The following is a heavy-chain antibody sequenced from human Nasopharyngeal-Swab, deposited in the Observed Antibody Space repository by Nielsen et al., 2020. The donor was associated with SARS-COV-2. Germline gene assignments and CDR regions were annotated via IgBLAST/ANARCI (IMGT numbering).Heavy chain of an antibody. V-gene: IGHV1-46*01. D-gene: IGHD4-23*01. CDR1: GYTFSTNY. CDR2: INPSGGST. J-gene: IGHJ6*02. CDR3: ARDLGKVGGYYFGMDV. Sequence: ASVKVSCKASGYTFSTNYIHWVRQAPGQGLEWMGIINPSGGSTTYAQRFQGRVTMTRDTSTSTVYMELSSLRSEDTAVYYCARDLGKVGGYYFGMDVWGQGTTVTVSS.